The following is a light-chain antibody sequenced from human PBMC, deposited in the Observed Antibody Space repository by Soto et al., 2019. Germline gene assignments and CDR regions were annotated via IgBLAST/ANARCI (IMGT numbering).Light chain of an antibody. CDR3: LQDYNYPLT. CDR1: QGIRNN. V-gene: IGKV1-6*01. J-gene: IGKJ4*01. CDR2: ATS. Sequence: AIQMTQSPSSLSASVGDRVTITCRASQGIRNNLGWYQQRPGKAPKLLIYATSSLQGGVPSRFSGSGSGTDFTLTISSLQPEDFATYYCLQDYNYPLTFGGGTKVDIK.